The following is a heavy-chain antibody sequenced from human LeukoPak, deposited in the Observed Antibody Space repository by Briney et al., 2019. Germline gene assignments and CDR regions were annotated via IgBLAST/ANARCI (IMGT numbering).Heavy chain of an antibody. CDR3: ARVRGDFETD. D-gene: IGHD3-16*01. Sequence: SETLALNCSVSGGSISSYYWTWIRQPPGKGLEWIGYRYYSGSTTYNPSLKSRVTISVDTSKSQFSLKLISVTAADTAIYYCARVRGDFETDWGQGTLVTDSS. J-gene: IGHJ1*01. V-gene: IGHV4-59*01. CDR1: GGSISSYY. CDR2: RYYSGST.